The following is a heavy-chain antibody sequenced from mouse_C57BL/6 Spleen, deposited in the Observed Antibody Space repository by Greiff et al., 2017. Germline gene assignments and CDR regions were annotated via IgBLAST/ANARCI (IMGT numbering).Heavy chain of an antibody. CDR2: IYPGDGDP. CDR1: GYAFSSSW. D-gene: IGHD1-1*01. J-gene: IGHJ1*03. CDR3: ARGDYYGSRGGYFDV. Sequence: QVQLKESGPELVQPGASVKISCKASGYAFSSSWMNWVKQRPGKGLEWIGRIYPGDGDPNYNGKFKGKATLTADKSSSTAYMQLSSLTSEDSAVYFCARGDYYGSRGGYFDVWGTGTTVTVSS. V-gene: IGHV1-82*01.